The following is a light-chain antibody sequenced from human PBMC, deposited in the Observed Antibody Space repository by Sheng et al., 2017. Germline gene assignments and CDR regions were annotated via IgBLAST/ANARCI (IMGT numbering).Light chain of an antibody. CDR3: MQTSHFPWT. Sequence: DIVMTQSPLSLPVTPGEPASISCRSSQSLLHSNGYNYLDWYLQKPGQSPQLLIYLGSYRASGVPDRFSGIGSGTDFTLRISRVEAEDVGVYYCMQTSHFPWTFGQGTKVEI. CDR2: LGS. J-gene: IGKJ1*01. V-gene: IGKV2-28*01. CDR1: QSLLHSNGYNY.